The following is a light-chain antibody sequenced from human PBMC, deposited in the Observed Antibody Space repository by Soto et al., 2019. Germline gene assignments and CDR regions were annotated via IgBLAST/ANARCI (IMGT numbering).Light chain of an antibody. Sequence: EIVLTQSPATLSLSPGERETLSCRASQSVSSYLAWYQQKPGQAPRLLIYGASSRATGIPDRFSGSGSGTDFTLTISRLEPEDFAVYYCQQYGSSPLTFGPGTKVDIK. CDR3: QQYGSSPLT. J-gene: IGKJ3*01. CDR2: GAS. CDR1: QSVSSY. V-gene: IGKV3-20*01.